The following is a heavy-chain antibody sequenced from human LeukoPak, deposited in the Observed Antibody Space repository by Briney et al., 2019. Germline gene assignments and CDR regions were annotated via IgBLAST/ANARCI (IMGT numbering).Heavy chain of an antibody. J-gene: IGHJ6*03. CDR3: ARGSSFQYYCYYMDV. CDR2: IYYSGST. Sequence: PSETLSLTCTVSGGSISSYYWSWIRQPPGKGLEWIGYIYYSGSTNYNPSLKSRVTISVDTSKNQFSLKLSSVTAADTAVCYCARGSSFQYYCYYMDVWGKGTTVTISS. CDR1: GGSISSYY. V-gene: IGHV4-59*08. D-gene: IGHD2-15*01.